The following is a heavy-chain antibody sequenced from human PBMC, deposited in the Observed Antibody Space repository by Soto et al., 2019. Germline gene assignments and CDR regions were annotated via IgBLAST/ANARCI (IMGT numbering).Heavy chain of an antibody. V-gene: IGHV5-10-1*01. CDR1: GYSFTSYW. D-gene: IGHD3-10*01. Sequence: PGESLKISCKGSGYSFTSYWISWVRQMPGKGLEWMGRIDPSDSYTNYSPSFQGHVTISADKSISTAYLQWSSLKASDTAMYYCAIRRMVRKYNGMDVWGQGTTVTVSS. J-gene: IGHJ6*02. CDR2: IDPSDSYT. CDR3: AIRRMVRKYNGMDV.